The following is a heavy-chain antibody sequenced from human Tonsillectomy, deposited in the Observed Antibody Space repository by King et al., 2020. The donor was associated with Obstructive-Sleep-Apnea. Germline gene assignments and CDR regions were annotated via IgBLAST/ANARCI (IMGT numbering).Heavy chain of an antibody. J-gene: IGHJ4*02. CDR3: TKDLTSSGSGPSDY. Sequence: VQLVESGGAVVQPGESLRLSCAASGFPFADYAMHWIRPVPGKGLAWVSLINWDGTDTYYAASVRGRFSISSDTSKQSLSLQLNSLRAEDTALYYCTKDLTSSGSGPSDYWGQGTLVTVSA. CDR1: GFPFADYA. D-gene: IGHD3-10*01. CDR2: INWDGTDT. V-gene: IGHV3-43D*03.